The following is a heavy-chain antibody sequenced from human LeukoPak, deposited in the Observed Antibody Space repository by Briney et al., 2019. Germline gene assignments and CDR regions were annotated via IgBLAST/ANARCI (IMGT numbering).Heavy chain of an antibody. Sequence: PSETLSLTCAVYGGSFSGYYWSWIRQPPGKGLEWIGEINHSGSTNYNPSLKSRVTISVDTSKNQFSLKLSSVTAADTAVYYCARGPSAGSGSSSMYYFDYWGQGTLVTVSS. CDR1: GGSFSGYY. J-gene: IGHJ4*02. V-gene: IGHV4-34*01. CDR2: INHSGST. CDR3: ARGPSAGSGSSSMYYFDY. D-gene: IGHD3-10*01.